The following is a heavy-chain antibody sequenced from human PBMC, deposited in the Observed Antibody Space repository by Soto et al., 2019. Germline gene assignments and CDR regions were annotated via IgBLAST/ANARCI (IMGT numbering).Heavy chain of an antibody. CDR3: ATASSGKYGVFDY. J-gene: IGHJ4*02. D-gene: IGHD6-19*01. V-gene: IGHV3-23*01. CDR1: GFAFSSYA. Sequence: PGGSLRLSCAASGFAFSSYAMSWVRQAPGQGLEWVSAISDSGAGTYYADSVKGRFTISRDNSKNTLYLQVNSLRAEDTAVYYCATASSGKYGVFDYWGQGTLVTVSS. CDR2: ISDSGAGT.